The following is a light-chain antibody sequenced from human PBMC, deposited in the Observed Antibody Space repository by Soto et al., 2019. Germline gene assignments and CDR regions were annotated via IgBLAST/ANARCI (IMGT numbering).Light chain of an antibody. CDR2: EVV. Sequence: QSVLTQPPSASGSPGQSVTISCTRTKNDIGVYDFVSWYQHHPGKAPRLIIYEVVQRPSGVPDRFSGSKSGNTASLTVSGLQAADEAGYCCTSYAGSNIYFFGRGNKLTV. J-gene: IGLJ1*01. V-gene: IGLV2-8*01. CDR1: KNDIGVYDF. CDR3: TSYAGSNIYF.